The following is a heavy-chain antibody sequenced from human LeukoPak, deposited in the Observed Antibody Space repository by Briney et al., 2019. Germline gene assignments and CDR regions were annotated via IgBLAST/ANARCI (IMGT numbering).Heavy chain of an antibody. D-gene: IGHD2-2*01. CDR1: GGSISSYY. J-gene: IGHJ6*02. CDR2: IYYSGST. CDR3: ARYSVFFSGSSTSPYYYYYGMDV. V-gene: IGHV4-59*08. Sequence: SETLSLTCTVSGGSISSYYWSWIRQPPGKGLEWIGYIYYSGSTNYNPSLKSRVTISVDTSKNQFSLKLSSVTAADTAVYYCARYSVFFSGSSTSPYYYYYGMDVWGQGTTVTVSS.